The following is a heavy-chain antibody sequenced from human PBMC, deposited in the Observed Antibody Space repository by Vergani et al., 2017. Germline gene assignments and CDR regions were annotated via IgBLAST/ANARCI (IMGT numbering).Heavy chain of an antibody. CDR3: ASISGGSAPY. J-gene: IGHJ1*01. V-gene: IGHV3-7*01. D-gene: IGHD2-15*01. Sequence: EVHLEESGGGLVQPGGSLRLSCAASGFTFGDYYMAWIRLAPGTGLDWLASIKRDGTETFYVDSVKGRFTISRDNAKTTLYLQMNSLRDEDRGVYYCASISGGSAPYWGQGTLVTVAS. CDR1: GFTFGDYY. CDR2: IKRDGTET.